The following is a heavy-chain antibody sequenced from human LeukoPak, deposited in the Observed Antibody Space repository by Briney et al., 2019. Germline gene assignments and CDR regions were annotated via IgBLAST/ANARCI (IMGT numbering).Heavy chain of an antibody. J-gene: IGHJ4*02. D-gene: IGHD6-19*01. Sequence: PGGSLRLSCVASGLTFSNCESNWVRQAPGKGLEWISYISSSGSTSYYADSVKGRFTISRDNAKNSLFLQMNSLRAEDTAVYYCARSGYSSGWHDYWGQGTLVTVSS. CDR3: ARSGYSSGWHDY. CDR2: ISSSGSTS. V-gene: IGHV3-48*03. CDR1: GLTFSNCE.